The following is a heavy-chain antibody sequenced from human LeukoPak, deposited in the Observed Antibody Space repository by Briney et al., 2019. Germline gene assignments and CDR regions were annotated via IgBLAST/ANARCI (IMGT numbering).Heavy chain of an antibody. CDR3: AELGITMIGGV. J-gene: IGHJ6*04. CDR2: IKQDGSEK. V-gene: IGHV3-7*01. D-gene: IGHD3-10*02. CDR1: GFTFTTYW. Sequence: GGSLRLSCAASGFTFTTYWMSWVRQAPGKGLEWVANIKQDGSEKYYVDSVKGRFTISRDNAKNSLYLQMNSLGAEDTAVYYCAELGITMIGGVWGKGTTVTISS.